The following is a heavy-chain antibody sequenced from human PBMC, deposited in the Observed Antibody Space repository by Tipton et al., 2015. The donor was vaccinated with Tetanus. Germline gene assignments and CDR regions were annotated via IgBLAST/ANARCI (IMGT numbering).Heavy chain of an antibody. CDR2: IQYNGIT. CDR1: GGSLSSLL. J-gene: IGHJ4*02. CDR3: ACGSGYFDSSYHSPLDF. Sequence: TLSLTCTVSGGSLSSLLWTWTRLSPGKGLEWIGYIQYNGITNYHPSLKSRVTISVDSSTSQFSLRLASVTAAGTAVYYCACGSGYFDSSYHSPLDFWGRGTLVTVSS. D-gene: IGHD3-22*01. V-gene: IGHV4-59*11.